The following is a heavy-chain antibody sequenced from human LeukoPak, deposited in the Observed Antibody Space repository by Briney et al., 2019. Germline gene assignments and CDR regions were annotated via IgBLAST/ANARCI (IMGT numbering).Heavy chain of an antibody. CDR2: IKQDGSEK. V-gene: IGHV3-7*01. CDR3: ARGVPTGVDYFDY. J-gene: IGHJ4*02. Sequence: GGSLRLSCAASGFTFSNYWMSWVRQAPGKGLEWVANIKQDGSEKYYVDSVKGRFTISRDNAKDSLYVYLQMKSLRAEDTAVYYCARGVPTGVDYFDYWGQGTLVTVSS. D-gene: IGHD2-8*02. CDR1: GFTFSNYW.